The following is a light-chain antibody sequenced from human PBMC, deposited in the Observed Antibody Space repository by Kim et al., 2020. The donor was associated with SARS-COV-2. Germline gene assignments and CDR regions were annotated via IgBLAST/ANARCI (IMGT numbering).Light chain of an antibody. CDR1: ESISTW. CDR2: KAS. V-gene: IGKV1-5*03. Sequence: SASIGETVAITGRASESISTWLAWYQQKPGKAPKLLIYKASILDSGVPLRFRGGGSGTEFTLTIKSLQPDDFATYYCQQFKGYRTFGQGTKVDIK. J-gene: IGKJ1*01. CDR3: QQFKGYRT.